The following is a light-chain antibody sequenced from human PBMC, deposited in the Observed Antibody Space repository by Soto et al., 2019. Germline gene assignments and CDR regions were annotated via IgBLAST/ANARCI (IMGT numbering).Light chain of an antibody. J-gene: IGKJ5*01. Sequence: DIQLTQSPSFLSASVGDRVNITCRASQGISSYLAWYQQKPGKAPKLLIYAASTLQSGVPSRFSGSGSGTEFTLTISSLQPEDFATYYCQQLNSYPRVTFGQGTRLEIK. V-gene: IGKV1-9*01. CDR1: QGISSY. CDR3: QQLNSYPRVT. CDR2: AAS.